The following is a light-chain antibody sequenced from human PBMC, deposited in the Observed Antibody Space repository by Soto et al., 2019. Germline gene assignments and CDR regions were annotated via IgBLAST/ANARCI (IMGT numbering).Light chain of an antibody. CDR1: QSVSSY. CDR2: DAS. Sequence: EIVLTQSPATLSLSPGERATLSCRASQSVSSYLAWYQQKPGQAPRLLIYDASNRATGIPARFSGSGSGTDVTLTISSLEPEDFAVYYCQQRSNWPRTFGPGTKVDIK. V-gene: IGKV3-11*01. J-gene: IGKJ3*01. CDR3: QQRSNWPRT.